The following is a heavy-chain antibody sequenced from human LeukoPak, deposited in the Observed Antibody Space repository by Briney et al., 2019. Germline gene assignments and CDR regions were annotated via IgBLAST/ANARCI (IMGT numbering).Heavy chain of an antibody. D-gene: IGHD3-9*01. J-gene: IGHJ5*02. V-gene: IGHV4-59*01. CDR2: VYYSGST. CDR1: GGSISSSYY. Sequence: SETLSLTCTVSGGSISSSYYWSWIRQPPGKGLEWIGYVYYSGSTNYNPSLKSRVTISLDTSKNQFSLKLSSVTAADTAVYYCARDLSGSDRFDPWGQGTLVTVSS. CDR3: ARDLSGSDRFDP.